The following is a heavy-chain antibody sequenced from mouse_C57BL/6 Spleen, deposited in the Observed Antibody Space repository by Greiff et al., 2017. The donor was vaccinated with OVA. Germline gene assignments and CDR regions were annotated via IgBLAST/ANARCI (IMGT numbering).Heavy chain of an antibody. V-gene: IGHV14-2*01. D-gene: IGHD4-1*01. CDR1: GFNIKDYY. CDR2: IDPEDGET. CDR3: ANWAWFAY. J-gene: IGHJ3*01. Sequence: VQLQQSGAELVKPGASVKLSCTASGFNIKDYYMHWVKQRTEQGLEWIGRIDPEDGETKYAPKFPGKATITADTSSNTAYLQLSSLTSEDTAVYYCANWAWFAYWGQGTLVTVSA.